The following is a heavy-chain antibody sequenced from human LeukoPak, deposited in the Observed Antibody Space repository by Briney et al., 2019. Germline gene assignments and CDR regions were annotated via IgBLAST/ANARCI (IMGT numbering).Heavy chain of an antibody. CDR1: GGSISSYY. D-gene: IGHD3-9*01. V-gene: IGHV4-59*08. CDR3: ARFPMYSDILTGYYRDYYYGMDV. Sequence: SETLSLTCTVSGGSISSYYWSWIRQPPGKGLEWIGYIYYSVSTNYNPSLKSRVTISVYTSKNQFSLKLSSVTAADTAVYYCARFPMYSDILTGYYRDYYYGMDVWGQGTTVTVSS. CDR2: IYYSVST. J-gene: IGHJ6*02.